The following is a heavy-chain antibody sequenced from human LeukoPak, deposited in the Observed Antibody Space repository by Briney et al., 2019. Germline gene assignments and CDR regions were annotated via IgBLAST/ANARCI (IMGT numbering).Heavy chain of an antibody. V-gene: IGHV6-1*01. J-gene: IGHJ5*02. CDR1: GDSVSSNSAA. Sequence: SQTLSLTCAISGDSVSSNSAAWSWIRQSPSRGLEWLGRTYYRSKWFDDYAVSVKSRITINTDTSKNQFSLQLNSVTPEDTAVYYCARGSSTRGFDPWGQGTLVTVSS. D-gene: IGHD6-13*01. CDR3: ARGSSTRGFDP. CDR2: TYYRSKWFD.